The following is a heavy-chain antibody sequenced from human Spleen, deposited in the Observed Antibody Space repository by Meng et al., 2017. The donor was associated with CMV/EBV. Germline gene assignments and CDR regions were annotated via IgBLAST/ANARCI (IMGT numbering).Heavy chain of an antibody. CDR2: INTNTGNP. V-gene: IGHV7-4-1*02. J-gene: IGHJ5*02. CDR3: ARVAESCSSTSCYSRFWFDP. CDR1: SYT. D-gene: IGHD2-2*01. Sequence: SYTMNWVRQAPGQGLEWMGWINTNTGNPTYAQGFTGRFVFSLDTSVSTAHLQISSLKAEDTAVYYCARVAESCSSTSCYSRFWFDPWGQGTLVTVSS.